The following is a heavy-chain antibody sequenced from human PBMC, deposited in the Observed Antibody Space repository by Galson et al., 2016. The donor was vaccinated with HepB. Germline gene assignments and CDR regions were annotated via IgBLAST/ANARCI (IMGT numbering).Heavy chain of an antibody. J-gene: IGHJ6*02. Sequence: QSGAEVKKPGESLRISCKDSGYSFSTYWIIWVRQMPGKGLEWMGRIDPSDSYTNYSPSFQGHVPISADKSISTAYLQWSSLKASDTGIYYCARQGSSAGELYYYYGMDVWGQGTTVTVSS. CDR3: ARQGSSAGELYYYYGMDV. V-gene: IGHV5-10-1*01. CDR2: IDPSDSYT. CDR1: GYSFSTYW. D-gene: IGHD2-15*01.